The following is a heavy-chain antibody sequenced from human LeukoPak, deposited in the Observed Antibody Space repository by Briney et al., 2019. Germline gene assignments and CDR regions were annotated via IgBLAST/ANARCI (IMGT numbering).Heavy chain of an antibody. CDR3: ARVGYSSSWYSL. J-gene: IGHJ4*02. V-gene: IGHV3-66*01. CDR1: GFTFSSYW. D-gene: IGHD6-13*01. CDR2: IYSGGST. Sequence: GGSLRLSCAASGFTFSSYWMSWVRQAPGKGLEWVSVIYSGGSTYYADSVKGRFTISRDNSKNTLYLQMNSLRAEDTAVYYCARVGYSSSWYSLWGQGTLVTVSS.